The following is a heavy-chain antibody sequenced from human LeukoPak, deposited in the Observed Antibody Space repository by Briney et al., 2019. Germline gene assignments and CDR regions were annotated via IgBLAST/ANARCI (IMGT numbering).Heavy chain of an antibody. V-gene: IGHV3-48*04. CDR3: ATYCSGRVCNGY. J-gene: IGHJ4*02. D-gene: IGHD2-8*02. Sequence: GGSLRLTCTASGFSFSNYSMTWIRQTPGKGLEWLSSIWSTSDRINYADSVRGRFITSRDNSKKSLFLQMNGLRADDTAVYYCATYCSGRVCNGYWGQGTQVTVSS. CDR1: GFSFSNYS. CDR2: IWSTSDRI.